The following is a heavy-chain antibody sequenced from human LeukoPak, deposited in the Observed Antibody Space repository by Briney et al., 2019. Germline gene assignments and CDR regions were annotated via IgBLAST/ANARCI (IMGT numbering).Heavy chain of an antibody. CDR2: IYYSGST. J-gene: IGHJ5*02. V-gene: IGHV4-39*07. CDR1: GGSISSSSYY. Sequence: SETLSLTCTVSGGSISSSSYYWGWIRQPPGKGLEWIGSIYYSGSTYYNPSLKSRVTISVDTSKNQFSLKLSSVTAADTAVYYCASANNWFDPWGQGTLVTVPS. CDR3: ASANNWFDP.